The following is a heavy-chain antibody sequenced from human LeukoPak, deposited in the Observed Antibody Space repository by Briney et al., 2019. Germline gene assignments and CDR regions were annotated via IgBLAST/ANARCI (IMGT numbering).Heavy chain of an antibody. D-gene: IGHD2-21*01. CDR1: GGSISSGDYY. J-gene: IGHJ4*02. CDR2: IYYSGNT. V-gene: IGHV4-30-4*01. CDR3: ARDLYF. Sequence: PSETLCLTCTVSGGSISSGDYYWSWIRQTPGKGLEWIGYIYYSGNTKYNPSLKSRVTISVDTSKNQFSLKLSSVTAADTAVYYCARDLYFWGQGTLVTVSS.